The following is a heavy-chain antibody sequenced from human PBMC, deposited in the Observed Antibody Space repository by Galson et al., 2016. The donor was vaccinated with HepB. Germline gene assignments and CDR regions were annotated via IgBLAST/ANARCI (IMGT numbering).Heavy chain of an antibody. CDR3: AKDRKSEGYCSSVIFHNWFDP. V-gene: IGHV3-23*01. J-gene: IGHJ5*02. D-gene: IGHD2-2*01. Sequence: SLRLSCAASGFTFSNYAMTWVRQAPGTGLEWVSGISGSGGSTFYADAVKGRSTISSDNSKNTLYLQMNSLRAEDTAVYFCAKDRKSEGYCSSVIFHNWFDPWSQGTLVTVSS. CDR1: GFTFSNYA. CDR2: ISGSGGST.